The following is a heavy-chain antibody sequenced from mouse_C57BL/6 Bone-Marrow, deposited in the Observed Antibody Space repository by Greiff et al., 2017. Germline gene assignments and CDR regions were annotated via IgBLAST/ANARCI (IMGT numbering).Heavy chain of an antibody. CDR3: TRDDGYLYYAMDY. V-gene: IGHV6-6*01. CDR2: IRNKANNHAT. Sequence: EVKLMESGGGLVQPGGSMKLSCAASGFTFSDAWMDWVRQSPEKGLEWVAEIRNKANNHATYYAESVKGRFTISRDDSKSSVYLQMNSLRAEDTGIDYCTRDDGYLYYAMDYWGQGTSVTVSS. J-gene: IGHJ4*01. CDR1: GFTFSDAW. D-gene: IGHD2-3*01.